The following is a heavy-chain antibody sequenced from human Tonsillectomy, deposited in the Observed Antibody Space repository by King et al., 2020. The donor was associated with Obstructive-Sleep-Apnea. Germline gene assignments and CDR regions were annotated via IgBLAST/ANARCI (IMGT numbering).Heavy chain of an antibody. V-gene: IGHV2-5*02. D-gene: IGHD1-26*01. CDR2: IFWDGDK. Sequence: TLKESGPTLVKPTQTLTLTCTFSGFSLSTSGVAVGWIRQPPGKALEWLALIFWDGDKRYSPSLKTRLTITKDTSKNQVVLTMTNMDPVDTATYYCARRNSGTYYGWFDPWGQGTLVTVSS. CDR1: GFSLSTSGVA. CDR3: ARRNSGTYYGWFDP. J-gene: IGHJ5*02.